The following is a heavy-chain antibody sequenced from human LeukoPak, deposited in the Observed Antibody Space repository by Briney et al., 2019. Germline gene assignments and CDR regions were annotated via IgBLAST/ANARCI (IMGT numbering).Heavy chain of an antibody. CDR3: AREPLIGGWFDP. D-gene: IGHD3-22*01. V-gene: IGHV3-48*03. CDR2: VSESGNEK. CDR1: GLTFSSYE. Sequence: PGGSLRLSCAASGLTFSSYEMNWVRQAPGKGLEWVSYVSESGNEKQYADSMKGRFTISRDNTKNSVYPEMNSLRGEDTAIYYCAREPLIGGWFDPWGQGTLVTVSS. J-gene: IGHJ5*02.